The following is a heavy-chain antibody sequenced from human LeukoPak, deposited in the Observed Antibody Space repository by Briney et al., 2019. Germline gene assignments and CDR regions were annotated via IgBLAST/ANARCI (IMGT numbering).Heavy chain of an antibody. D-gene: IGHD6-13*01. CDR2: IYYSGST. CDR3: ARVRGIAAAGQGRYYFDY. CDR1: GGSISSYY. J-gene: IGHJ4*02. V-gene: IGHV4-59*01. Sequence: SETLSLTCTVSGGSISSYYWSWIRQPPGKGLEWIGYIYYSGSTNYNPSLKSRVTISVDTSKNQFSLKLSSVTAADTAVYYCARVRGIAAAGQGRYYFDYWGQGTLVTVSS.